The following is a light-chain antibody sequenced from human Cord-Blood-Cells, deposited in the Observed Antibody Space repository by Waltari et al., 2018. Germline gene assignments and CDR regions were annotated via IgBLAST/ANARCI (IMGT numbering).Light chain of an antibody. CDR3: QQSYSTPLT. Sequence: DIQMTQSPSSLSASVGDRVTITRRASQSISSYLNWDQQKPGKAPKLLIYAASSLQSGGPSRFSGSGSGTDFTLTISSLQPEDFATYYCQQSYSTPLTFGGGTRVEIK. J-gene: IGKJ4*01. V-gene: IGKV1-39*01. CDR2: AAS. CDR1: QSISSY.